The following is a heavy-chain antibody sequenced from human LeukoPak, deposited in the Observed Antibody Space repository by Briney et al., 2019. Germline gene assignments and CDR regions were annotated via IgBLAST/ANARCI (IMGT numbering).Heavy chain of an antibody. CDR1: GFTFSSYG. D-gene: IGHD1-7*01. Sequence: GGSLRLSCAASGFTFSSYGMHWVRQAPGKGLEWVAFIRYDGSNKYYADSVKGRFTISRDNSKNTLYLQMNSLRAEDTAVYYCAKDHWNYDISWFDPWGQGTLVTVSS. J-gene: IGHJ5*02. CDR2: IRYDGSNK. CDR3: AKDHWNYDISWFDP. V-gene: IGHV3-30*02.